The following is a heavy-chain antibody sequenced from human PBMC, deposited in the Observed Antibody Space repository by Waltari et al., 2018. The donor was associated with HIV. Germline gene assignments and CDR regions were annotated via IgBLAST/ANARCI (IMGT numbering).Heavy chain of an antibody. CDR3: ASDGEYSASPYY. CDR2: IIPVLPTP. V-gene: IGHV1-69*18. J-gene: IGHJ4*02. CDR1: GGSFPNHG. D-gene: IGHD6-6*01. Sequence: QVQLLQSGAEVKKPGSSVNVSCKASGGSFPNHGVNWVRQAPGQGLEWMGRIIPVLPTPHYAQNFQGRITISADVSTDTVYMELRSLRSADTAVYFCASDGEYSASPYYWGPGTLVTVSS.